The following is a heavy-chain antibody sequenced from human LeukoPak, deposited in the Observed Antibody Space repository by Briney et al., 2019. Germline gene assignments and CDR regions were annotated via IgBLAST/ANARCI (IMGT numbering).Heavy chain of an antibody. V-gene: IGHV3-23*01. CDR3: AKDQRGGRATYAFDI. CDR2: ISGSGGST. Sequence: GGSLRLSCAASGFTFDDYAMHWVRQAPGKGLEWVSGISGSGGSTYYADSVKGRFTISRDNSKNTLYLQMNSLRAEDTAVYYCAKDQRGGRATYAFDIWGQGTMVTVSS. CDR1: GFTFDDYA. J-gene: IGHJ3*02. D-gene: IGHD2-15*01.